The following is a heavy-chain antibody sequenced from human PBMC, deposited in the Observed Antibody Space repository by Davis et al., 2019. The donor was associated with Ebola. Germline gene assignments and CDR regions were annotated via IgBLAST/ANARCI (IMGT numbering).Heavy chain of an antibody. CDR3: AKDETGWTRFDF. V-gene: IGHV1-69*13. CDR1: GGTFSSYA. Sequence: SVKVSCKASGGTFSSYAISWVRQAPGQGLEWMGGIIPMFRTEKYAQKFQGRVTITADESTSTAYMELSSLRSEDTAVYYCAKDETGWTRFDFWGQGTLVTVSS. D-gene: IGHD1-1*01. J-gene: IGHJ4*02. CDR2: IIPMFRTE.